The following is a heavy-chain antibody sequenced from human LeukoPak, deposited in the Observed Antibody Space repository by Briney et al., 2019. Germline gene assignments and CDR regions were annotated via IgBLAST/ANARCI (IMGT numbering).Heavy chain of an antibody. V-gene: IGHV3-48*03. D-gene: IGHD3-10*01. Sequence: PGGSLGLSCAASGFTFSSYEMNWVRQAPGKGLEWVSYISSSGSTIYYADSVKGRFTISRDTAKNSLYLQVDSLRAEDTAVYYCAREITVVRGLMGYYHGMDVWGQGTTVTVSS. CDR2: ISSSGSTI. CDR1: GFTFSSYE. CDR3: AREITVVRGLMGYYHGMDV. J-gene: IGHJ6*02.